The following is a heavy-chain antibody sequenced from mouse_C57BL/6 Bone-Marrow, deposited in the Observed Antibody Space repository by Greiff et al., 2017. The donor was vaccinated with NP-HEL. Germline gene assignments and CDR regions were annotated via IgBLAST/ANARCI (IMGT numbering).Heavy chain of an antibody. D-gene: IGHD1-1*01. V-gene: IGHV1-69*01. Sequence: VQLQQPGAELVMPGASVKLSCKASGYTFTSYWMHWVKQRPGQGLEWIGEIDPSDSYTNYNQKFKGKSTLTVDKSSSTAYMQLSSLTSEDSAVYYCAREYYYASSPTWFAYWGQGTLVTVSA. J-gene: IGHJ3*01. CDR1: GYTFTSYW. CDR3: AREYYYASSPTWFAY. CDR2: IDPSDSYT.